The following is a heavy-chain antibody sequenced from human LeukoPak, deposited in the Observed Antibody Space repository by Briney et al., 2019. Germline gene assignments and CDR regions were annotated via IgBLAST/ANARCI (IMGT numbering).Heavy chain of an antibody. CDR1: GGSFSGYY. J-gene: IGHJ5*02. V-gene: IGHV4-34*01. CDR2: INRSGST. Sequence: SETLSLTCAVYGGSFSGYYWSWIRQPPGKGLEWIGEINRSGSTNYNPSLKSRVTISVDTSKNQFSLKLSSVTAADTAVYYCARGRYYYGSGSYYTRFDPWGQGTLVTVSS. D-gene: IGHD3-10*01. CDR3: ARGRYYYGSGSYYTRFDP.